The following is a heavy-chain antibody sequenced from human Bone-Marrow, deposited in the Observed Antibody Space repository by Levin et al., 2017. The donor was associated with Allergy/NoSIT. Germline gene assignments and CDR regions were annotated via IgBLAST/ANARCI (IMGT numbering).Heavy chain of an antibody. CDR2: VYDSGST. CDR1: ADSISSYY. CDR3: MGGRGWLPDY. Sequence: PSETLSLTCTVSADSISSYYWTWIRQSPGKGLEWIGFVYDSGSTNYNPSLKSRVTISVDTSKNQFSLRLSSLTAADTALYYCMGGRGWLPDYWGQGTLVTVSS. J-gene: IGHJ4*02. D-gene: IGHD1-26*01. V-gene: IGHV4-59*03.